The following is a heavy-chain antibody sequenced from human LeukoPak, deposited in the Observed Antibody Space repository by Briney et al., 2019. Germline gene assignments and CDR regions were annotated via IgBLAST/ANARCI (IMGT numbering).Heavy chain of an antibody. V-gene: IGHV6-1*01. J-gene: IGHJ6*02. CDR3: ARLYGSGSHHVYYYYYGMDV. D-gene: IGHD3-10*01. CDR2: TYYRSKWYN. CDR1: GDSVSSNSAA. Sequence: SQTLSLTCAISGDSVSSNSAAWNWIRQSPSRGLEWLGRTYYRSKWYNDYAVSVKSRITINPDTSKNQFSLQLNSVTPEDTAVYYCARLYGSGSHHVYYYYYGMDVWGQGTTVTVSS.